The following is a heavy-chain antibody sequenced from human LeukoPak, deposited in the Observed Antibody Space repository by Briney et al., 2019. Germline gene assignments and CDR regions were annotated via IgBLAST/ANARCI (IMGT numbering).Heavy chain of an antibody. CDR3: ARVPGGLEWADFDY. D-gene: IGHD3-3*01. J-gene: IGHJ4*02. V-gene: IGHV3-21*01. CDR2: ISSSSSDI. Sequence: GGSLRLSCTASGFTFRTHTMNWVRQAPGKGLEWVSCISSSSSDISYADSVKGRFTISRDNAKNSLYLHMSSLRAEDTAVYYCARVPGGLEWADFDYWGQGTLVTVSS. CDR1: GFTFRTHT.